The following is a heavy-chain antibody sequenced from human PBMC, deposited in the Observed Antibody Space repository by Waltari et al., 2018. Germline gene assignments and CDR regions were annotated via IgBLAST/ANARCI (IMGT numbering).Heavy chain of an antibody. CDR3: ARRNDYGDYVLDFDY. CDR1: GYSFTIYE. CDR2: VNPNGGET. Sequence: QVQLVQSGAEVKKPGASVEVSCKASGYSFTIYEMNWVRQASGQGLGGRGWVNPNGGETVYAQKFQGRVTMTTDTSINTAYMELSSLGSEDTAIYYCARRNDYGDYVLDFDYWGQGTLVTVSS. J-gene: IGHJ4*02. V-gene: IGHV1-8*01. D-gene: IGHD4-17*01.